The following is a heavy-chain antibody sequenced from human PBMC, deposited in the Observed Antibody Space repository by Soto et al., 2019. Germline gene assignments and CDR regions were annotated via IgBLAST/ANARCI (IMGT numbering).Heavy chain of an antibody. V-gene: IGHV4-30-2*01. J-gene: IGHJ6*02. CDR2: IYHSGST. Sequence: PSETLSLTCAVSGGSISSGGYSWSWIRQPPGKGLEWIGYIYHSGSTYYNPSLKSRVTISVDRSKNQFSLKLSSVTAADTAVYYCARDRFYYGMDVWGQGTTVPSP. CDR3: ARDRFYYGMDV. CDR1: GGSISSGGYS.